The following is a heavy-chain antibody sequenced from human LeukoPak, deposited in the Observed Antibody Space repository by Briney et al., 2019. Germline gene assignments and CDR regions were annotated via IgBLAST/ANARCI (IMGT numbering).Heavy chain of an antibody. J-gene: IGHJ4*02. CDR3: ARAADWLLDY. D-gene: IGHD3-9*01. CDR2: IYDSGST. Sequence: SETLSLTCTVSGGSIRSSYYYWGWIRQPPGKGLEWIGSIYDSGSTYYNPSLKSRVTISVDTSKNQFSLKLSSVTAADTAVYYCARAADWLLDYWGQGTLVTVSS. CDR1: GGSIRSSYYY. V-gene: IGHV4-39*01.